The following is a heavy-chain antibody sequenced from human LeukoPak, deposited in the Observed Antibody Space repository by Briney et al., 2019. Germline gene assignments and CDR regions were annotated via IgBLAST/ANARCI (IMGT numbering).Heavy chain of an antibody. V-gene: IGHV4-39*07. CDR2: IYYTGTT. Sequence: SETLSLTCTVSSGSISVTGIDWGWVRQPPGKGLEYLGKIYYTGTTSYNPSLKSRVTISVDRSKNQFSLKLSSVTAADTAVYYCARLGDYYGSGDAFDIWGQGTMVTVSS. CDR1: SGSISVTGID. D-gene: IGHD3-10*01. J-gene: IGHJ3*02. CDR3: ARLGDYYGSGDAFDI.